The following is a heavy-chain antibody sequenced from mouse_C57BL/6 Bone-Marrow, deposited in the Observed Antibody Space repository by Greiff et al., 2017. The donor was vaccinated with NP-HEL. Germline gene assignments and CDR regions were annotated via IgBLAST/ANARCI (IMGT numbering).Heavy chain of an antibody. V-gene: IGHV1-72*01. CDR3: ARREGLLFYFDY. Sequence: QVQLQQSGAELVKPGASVKLSCKASGYTFTSYWMHWVKQRPGRGLEWIGRIDPNSGGTKYNEQFKSKATLTVDKTSSTAYMQLSSLTSEDSAVYYCARREGLLFYFDYWGQGTTLTVSS. D-gene: IGHD2-13*01. CDR1: GYTFTSYW. CDR2: IDPNSGGT. J-gene: IGHJ2*01.